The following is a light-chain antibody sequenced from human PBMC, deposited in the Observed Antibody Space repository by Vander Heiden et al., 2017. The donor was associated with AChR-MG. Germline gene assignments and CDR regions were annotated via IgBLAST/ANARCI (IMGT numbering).Light chain of an antibody. J-gene: IGLJ3*02. V-gene: IGLV1-51*01. CDR1: SSNIAVNP. Sequence: QSLLTQPPSVSAAPGQRVTISCSGSSSNIAVNPVSWYQHLTGTAPKLLIYDNNKRPSGIPDRFSGSKSGTSATLGITGLQTGEEADYYCGTWDSRLSAWVFGGGTKLTV. CDR2: DNN. CDR3: GTWDSRLSAWV.